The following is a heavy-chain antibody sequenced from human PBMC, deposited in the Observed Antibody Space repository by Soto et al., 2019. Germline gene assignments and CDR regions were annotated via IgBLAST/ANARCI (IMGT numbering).Heavy chain of an antibody. Sequence: SETLSLTCAVSGYSISSGYYWGWIRQPPGKGLEWIGSIHYSGSTYYNPSLKSRVTILVDTSKNQFSLRLSPVTAADTAVYYCARGPDYSYSIGWDYWGQGTLVTVSS. CDR1: GYSISSGYY. CDR3: ARGPDYSYSIGWDY. D-gene: IGHD3-22*01. J-gene: IGHJ4*02. CDR2: IHYSGST. V-gene: IGHV4-38-2*01.